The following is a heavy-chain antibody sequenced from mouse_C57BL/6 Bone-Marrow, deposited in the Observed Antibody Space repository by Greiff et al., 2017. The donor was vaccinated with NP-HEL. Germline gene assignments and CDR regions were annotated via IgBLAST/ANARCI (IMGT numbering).Heavy chain of an antibody. CDR2: ISYDGSN. CDR1: GYSITSGYY. V-gene: IGHV3-6*01. J-gene: IGHJ2*01. Sequence: EVQVVESGPGLVKPSQSLSLTCSVTGYSITSGYYWNWIRQFPGNKLEWMGYISYDGSNNYNPSLKNRISITRDTSKNQFFLKLNSVTTEDTATYYCARRDYYDYSWYFDYWGQGTTLTVSS. D-gene: IGHD2-4*01. CDR3: ARRDYYDYSWYFDY.